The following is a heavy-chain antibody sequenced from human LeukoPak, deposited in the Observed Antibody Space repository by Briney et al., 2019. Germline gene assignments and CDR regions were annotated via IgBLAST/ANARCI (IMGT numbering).Heavy chain of an antibody. V-gene: IGHV4-39*07. CDR3: ARQLVREHNDY. D-gene: IGHD6-13*01. CDR1: VGSLSSSSYY. Sequence: PSETLSLTCTVSVGSLSSSSYYWGSVRQPPGKGLEWIGSIYSSGSTYYNPSIKSRVTISVDTSKNQFSLKMSSVTAADTAVYYCARQLVREHNDYWGQGTLVTVSS. CDR2: IYSSGST. J-gene: IGHJ4*02.